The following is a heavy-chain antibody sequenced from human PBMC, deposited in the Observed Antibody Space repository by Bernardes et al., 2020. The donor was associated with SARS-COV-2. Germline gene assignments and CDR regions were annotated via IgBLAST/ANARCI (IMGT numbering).Heavy chain of an antibody. CDR2: VHSGGST. CDR1: IGSMSNHY. D-gene: IGHD6-19*01. CDR3: AKDGERYSNGWYEDY. V-gene: IGHV4-4*07. J-gene: IGHJ4*02. Sequence: SETLSLTCTVSIGSMSNHYWSWVRQPAGKGLEWIGRVHSGGSTNYNPSLKSRVTMSIDTSKKQFSLKLSSVTAADTAMYYCAKDGERYSNGWYEDYWGPGILVIVSS.